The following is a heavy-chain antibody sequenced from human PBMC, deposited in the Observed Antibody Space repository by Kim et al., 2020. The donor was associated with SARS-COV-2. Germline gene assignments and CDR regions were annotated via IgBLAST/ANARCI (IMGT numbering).Heavy chain of an antibody. CDR3: ARVLDYGDYSAFRDNWFDP. CDR1: GGTFSSYA. V-gene: IGHV1-69*13. J-gene: IGHJ5*02. CDR2: IIPIFGTA. Sequence: SVKVSCKASGGTFSSYAISWVRQAPGQGLEWMGGIIPIFGTANYAQKFQGRVTITADESTTTAYMELSRLRSEDTAVYYCARVLDYGDYSAFRDNWFDPWGQGTLVTVSS. D-gene: IGHD4-17*01.